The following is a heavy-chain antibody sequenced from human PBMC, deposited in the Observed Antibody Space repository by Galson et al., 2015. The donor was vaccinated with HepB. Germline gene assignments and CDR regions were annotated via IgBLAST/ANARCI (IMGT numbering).Heavy chain of an antibody. CDR2: IKPDGSEK. J-gene: IGHJ4*02. V-gene: IGHV3-7*01. CDR1: GFTFSTYW. D-gene: IGHD2/OR15-2a*01. CDR3: ARGFLDS. Sequence: SLRLSCAASGFTFSTYWMSWVRQVAGKGLEWVANIKPDGSEKYYVDSVKGRFSISRDNAKNSLYPQMNSLRDEDTAVYYCARGFLDSWGQGTLVTVSS.